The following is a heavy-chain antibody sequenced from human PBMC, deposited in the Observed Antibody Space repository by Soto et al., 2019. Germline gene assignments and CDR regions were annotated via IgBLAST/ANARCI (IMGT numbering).Heavy chain of an antibody. CDR1: GFTFSSYP. CDR2: IGGSGTGFNT. CDR3: ARGAPYCSTTTCYIDS. D-gene: IGHD2-2*01. J-gene: IGHJ4*02. V-gene: IGHV3-23*01. Sequence: EVQLLESGGGLVRPGGSLRLSCAASGFTFSSYPMKWVRQGPGKGLEWVSTIGGSGTGFNTDYADSVKGRFVISRDNSKHTVYLQMNSVRAADTALDYCARGAPYCSTTTCYIDSWGQGTLVTVSS.